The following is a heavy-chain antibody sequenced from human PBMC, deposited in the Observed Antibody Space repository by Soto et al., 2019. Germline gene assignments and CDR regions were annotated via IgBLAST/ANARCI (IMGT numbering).Heavy chain of an antibody. J-gene: IGHJ4*02. V-gene: IGHV3-11*06. CDR2: IVSRSTYT. CDR3: ARLRAYSWYMGGYLDS. Sequence: VPLVESGGGLVKPGGSLRLSCAASGFTFSDYYMSWVRQAPGKGLEWVSYIVSRSTYTKYADSVKGRFTISRDNAKNSLYLEMNSLRAEDTAVYYCARLRAYSWYMGGYLDSWGLGSLVTVSS. D-gene: IGHD2-15*01. CDR1: GFTFSDYY.